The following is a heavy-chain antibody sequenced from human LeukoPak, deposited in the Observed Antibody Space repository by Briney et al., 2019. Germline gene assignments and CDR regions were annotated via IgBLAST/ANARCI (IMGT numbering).Heavy chain of an antibody. Sequence: PSETLSLTCAVYGGSFNGYYWSWIRQPPGKGLEWIGEINHSGSTDYNPSLKSRVTISVDTSKNQFSLKLSSVTAADTAVYYCARVGYSSSWAISKYYYMDVWGKGTTVTVSS. D-gene: IGHD6-13*01. CDR1: GGSFNGYY. J-gene: IGHJ6*03. CDR2: INHSGST. V-gene: IGHV4-34*01. CDR3: ARVGYSSSWAISKYYYMDV.